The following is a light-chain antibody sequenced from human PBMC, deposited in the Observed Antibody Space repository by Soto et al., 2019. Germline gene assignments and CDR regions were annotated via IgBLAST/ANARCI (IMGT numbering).Light chain of an antibody. CDR3: QQSYSTPRA. CDR2: AAS. Sequence: IEMTQSAASLSVSLGDRVTITWRASQGIRHDLGWYQQKPGKAPELLIYAASSLQSGVPSRFSGSGSGTDFTLTISSLQPEDFATYYCQQSYSTPRAFGQGTKVDIK. J-gene: IGKJ1*01. V-gene: IGKV1-39*01. CDR1: QGIRHD.